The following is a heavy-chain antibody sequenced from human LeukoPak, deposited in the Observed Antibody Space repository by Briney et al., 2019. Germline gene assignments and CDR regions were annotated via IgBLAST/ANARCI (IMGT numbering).Heavy chain of an antibody. D-gene: IGHD4-17*01. Sequence: ASVKVSCKASGFTFTSSAMQWVRQARGQRLEWIGWIVVGSGNTNYAQKFQERVTITRDMSTSTAYMELSSLRSEDTAVYYCAADRYGDYYYGMDVWGQGTTVTVSS. CDR1: GFTFTSSA. CDR3: AADRYGDYYYGMDV. CDR2: IVVGSGNT. J-gene: IGHJ6*02. V-gene: IGHV1-58*02.